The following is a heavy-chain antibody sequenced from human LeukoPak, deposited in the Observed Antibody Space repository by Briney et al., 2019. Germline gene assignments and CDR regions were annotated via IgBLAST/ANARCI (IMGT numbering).Heavy chain of an antibody. CDR3: ASSGHCSSTSCYAPYYYYMDV. CDR1: GFTFSSYA. CDR2: ISYDGSNK. V-gene: IGHV3-30*04. D-gene: IGHD2-2*01. J-gene: IGHJ6*03. Sequence: GGSLRLSCAASGFTFSSYAMHWVRQAPGKGLEWVAVISYDGSNKYYADSVKGRFTISRDNSKNTLYLQMNSLRAEDAAVYYCASSGHCSSTSCYAPYYYYMDVWGKGTTVTVSS.